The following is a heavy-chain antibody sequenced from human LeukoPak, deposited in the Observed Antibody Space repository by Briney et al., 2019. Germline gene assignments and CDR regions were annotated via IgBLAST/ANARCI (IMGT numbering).Heavy chain of an antibody. CDR3: AKDWSTYSSSYYFDY. Sequence: PGGSLRLFCAASGFTFSSYGFYWVRQPPGKGLEWGALLWFDGSKKYYADAVKGRFTISRENSKNMLYLQMNSLSAEDTAIYYCAKDWSTYSSSYYFDYWGQGTLVTVSS. J-gene: IGHJ4*02. D-gene: IGHD6-13*01. V-gene: IGHV3-33*06. CDR1: GFTFSSYG. CDR2: LWFDGSKK.